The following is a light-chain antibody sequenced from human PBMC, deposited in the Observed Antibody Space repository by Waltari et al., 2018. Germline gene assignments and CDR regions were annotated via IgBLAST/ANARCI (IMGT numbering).Light chain of an antibody. Sequence: DIVMTQSPDSLAVSLGERATINCKSSQSVLYSPNNKNYLAWFQQKPGQPPKLLIYWASTRESGVPDRFSGSGSVTDFTLTISSLQAEDVAIYYCQQYANTPRTFGQGTKLEIK. CDR1: QSVLYSPNNKNY. J-gene: IGKJ2*02. CDR2: WAS. CDR3: QQYANTPRT. V-gene: IGKV4-1*01.